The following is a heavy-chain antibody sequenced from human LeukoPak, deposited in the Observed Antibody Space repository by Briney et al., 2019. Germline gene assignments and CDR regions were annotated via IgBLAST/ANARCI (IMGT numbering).Heavy chain of an antibody. CDR3: ARGFTVYRLSLDY. D-gene: IGHD3-16*02. CDR2: INPSGGST. CDR1: GYTFTSYY. Sequence: GASVKVSCKASGYTFTSYYVHWVRQAPGQGLEWMGFINPSGGSTSYARQFQGRVTMSRDTSTSTVYMELSSLRSEDTAVYYCARGFTVYRLSLDYWGQGTLVTVSS. J-gene: IGHJ4*02. V-gene: IGHV1-46*01.